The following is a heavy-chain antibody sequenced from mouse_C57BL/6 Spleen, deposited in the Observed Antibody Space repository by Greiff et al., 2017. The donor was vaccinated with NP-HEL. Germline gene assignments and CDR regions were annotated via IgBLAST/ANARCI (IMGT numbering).Heavy chain of an antibody. V-gene: IGHV1-69*01. J-gene: IGHJ1*03. CDR2: IGPSDSYT. CDR1: GYTFTSYW. D-gene: IGHD1-1*02. CDR3: ARGDDYGHYGYFDV. Sequence: QVQLQQPGAELVMPGASVKLSCKASGYTFTSYWMHWVKQRPGQGLEWIGEIGPSDSYTNYNQKFKGKSTLTVDKSSSTAYMQLSSLTSGVSAVYYCARGDDYGHYGYFDVWGTGTTVTVSS.